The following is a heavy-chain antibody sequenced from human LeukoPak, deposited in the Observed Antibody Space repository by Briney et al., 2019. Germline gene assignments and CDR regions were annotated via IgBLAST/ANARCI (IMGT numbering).Heavy chain of an antibody. V-gene: IGHV1-69*13. CDR3: ARSGRTVEMAYYFDY. D-gene: IGHD5-24*01. Sequence: SVKVSCKASGGTFSSYAISWVRQAPRQVLEWMGGIIPIFGTANYAQKFQGRVTITADESTSTAYMELSSLRSEDTAVYYCARSGRTVEMAYYFDYWGQGTLVTVSS. J-gene: IGHJ4*02. CDR1: GGTFSSYA. CDR2: IIPIFGTA.